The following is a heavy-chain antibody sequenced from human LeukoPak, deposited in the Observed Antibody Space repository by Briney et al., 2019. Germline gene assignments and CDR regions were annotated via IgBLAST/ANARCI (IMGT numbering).Heavy chain of an antibody. V-gene: IGHV1-24*01. CDR3: ATIYDILTGYALDY. CDR2: FDPEDGET. J-gene: IGHJ4*02. CDR1: GYTLTELS. Sequence: ASVKVSCKVSGYTLTELSMHWVRQAPGKGLEWMGGFDPEDGETIYAQKFQGRVTMTEDTSTDTAYMELSSLRSEDTAVYYCATIYDILTGYALDYWGQGTLVTVSS. D-gene: IGHD3-9*01.